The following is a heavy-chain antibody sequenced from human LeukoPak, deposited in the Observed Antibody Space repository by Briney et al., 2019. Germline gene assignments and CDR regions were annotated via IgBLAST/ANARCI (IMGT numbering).Heavy chain of an antibody. D-gene: IGHD2-15*01. Sequence: PGRSLRLSCAASGFTFSSYYMHWVRQVPGKGLEWVGVISYDGTNKYYADSVKGRFTISRDNSKNTLYLQMNSLRAEDTAVYYCATLGVVVVAATGGYYYYMDVWGKGTTVTVSS. CDR3: ATLGVVVVAATGGYYYYMDV. V-gene: IGHV3-30*03. CDR2: ISYDGTNK. CDR1: GFTFSSYY. J-gene: IGHJ6*03.